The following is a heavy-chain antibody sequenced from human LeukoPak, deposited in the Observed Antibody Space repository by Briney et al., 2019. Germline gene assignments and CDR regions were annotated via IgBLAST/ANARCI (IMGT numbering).Heavy chain of an antibody. CDR3: ARGLIYQRMDY. CDR2: IIPILGIA. D-gene: IGHD2-2*01. Sequence: VASVKVSCKASGGTFSSYTISWVRQAPGQGLEWVGRIIPILGIANYAQKCQGRVTITADKSTSTAYMELSSLRSEDTAVYYCARGLIYQRMDYWGQGTLVTVSS. CDR1: GGTFSSYT. V-gene: IGHV1-69*02. J-gene: IGHJ4*02.